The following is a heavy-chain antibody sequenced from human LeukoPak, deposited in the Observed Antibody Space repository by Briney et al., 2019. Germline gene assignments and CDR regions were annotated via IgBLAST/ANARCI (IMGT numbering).Heavy chain of an antibody. Sequence: GGSLRLSCAASGFTFSSYSMNWVRQAPGKGLEWVSSISSSSSYIYYADSVKGRFTISRDNAKNSLYLQMNSLRAEDTAVYYCARGAYCSGSRCPGAFDIWGQGTMVTVSS. D-gene: IGHD2-15*01. J-gene: IGHJ3*02. CDR1: GFTFSSYS. V-gene: IGHV3-21*01. CDR3: ARGAYCSGSRCPGAFDI. CDR2: ISSSSSYI.